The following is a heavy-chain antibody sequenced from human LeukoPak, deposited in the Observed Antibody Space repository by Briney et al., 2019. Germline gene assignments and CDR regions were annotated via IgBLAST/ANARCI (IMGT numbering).Heavy chain of an antibody. J-gene: IGHJ5*02. CDR3: ARSYYAPNWFDP. Sequence: EASVKVSCKASGYTFTSYAMHWVRQAPGQRLEWMGWINAGNGNTKYSQKFQGRVTITRDTSASTAYMELSCLRSEDTAVYYCARSYYAPNWFDPWGQGTLVTVSS. V-gene: IGHV1-3*01. CDR2: INAGNGNT. D-gene: IGHD2/OR15-2a*01. CDR1: GYTFTSYA.